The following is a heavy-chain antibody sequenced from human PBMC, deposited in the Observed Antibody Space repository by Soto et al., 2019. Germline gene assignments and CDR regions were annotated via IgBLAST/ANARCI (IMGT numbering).Heavy chain of an antibody. D-gene: IGHD5-12*01. CDR2: IYYSGST. Sequence: ETLSLTCTVSGGSISSSSYYWGWIRQPPGKGLEWIGSIYYSGSTYYNPSLKSRVTISVDTSKNQFSLKLSSVTAADTAVYYCARLPAGYSGYDSGGYMDVWGKGTTVTVSS. CDR1: GGSISSSSYY. V-gene: IGHV4-39*01. J-gene: IGHJ6*03. CDR3: ARLPAGYSGYDSGGYMDV.